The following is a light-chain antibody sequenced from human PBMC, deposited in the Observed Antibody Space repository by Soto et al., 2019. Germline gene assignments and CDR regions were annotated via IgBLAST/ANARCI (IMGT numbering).Light chain of an antibody. CDR3: CSYAGNTLVV. CDR1: SSDVGGYNY. CDR2: DVS. J-gene: IGLJ2*01. V-gene: IGLV2-11*01. Sequence: QSVLTQPRSVSGSPGQSVTISCTGTSSDVGGYNYVSWYQQNPGKAPKLMIYDVSKRPSGVSDRFSDSKSANTASLIISGLQAEDEADYYCCSYAGNTLVVFGGGTKLTVL.